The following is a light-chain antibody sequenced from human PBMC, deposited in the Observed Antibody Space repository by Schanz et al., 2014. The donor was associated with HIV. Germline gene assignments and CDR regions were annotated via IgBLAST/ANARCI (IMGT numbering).Light chain of an antibody. V-gene: IGKV3-20*01. Sequence: EVVLTQSPSTLSLSPGERATLSCWASQSVSSSYLAWYQQKPGQAPRLVIYGASSRATGIPDRFSGSGAGPDLSLPISSLEHXDIVVYYCHHYGGSFGPGHKVHNK. CDR3: HHYGGS. CDR1: QSVSSSY. CDR2: GAS. J-gene: IGKJ3*01.